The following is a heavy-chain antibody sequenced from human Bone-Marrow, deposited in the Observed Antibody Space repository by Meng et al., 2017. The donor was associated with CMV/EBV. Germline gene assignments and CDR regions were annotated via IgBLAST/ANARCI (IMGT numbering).Heavy chain of an antibody. CDR3: ARTDIVATINSYYYYGMDV. CDR2: ISSSSTYI. J-gene: IGHJ6*01. Sequence: GGSLRLSCAASGFTFSSYAMHWVRQAPGKGLEWVSSISSSSTYIYSADSVKGRFTISRDNAKNSLYLQMNSLRAEDTAVYYCARTDIVATINSYYYYGMDVWGQGTTVTGSS. CDR1: GFTFSSYA. V-gene: IGHV3-21*01. D-gene: IGHD5-12*01.